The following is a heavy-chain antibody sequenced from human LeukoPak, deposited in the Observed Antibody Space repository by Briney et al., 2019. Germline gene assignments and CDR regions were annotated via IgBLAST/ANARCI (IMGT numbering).Heavy chain of an antibody. V-gene: IGHV3-64D*06. D-gene: IGHD1-26*01. CDR3: VKVSSTVGATYFDY. CDR2: ITFNGDST. J-gene: IGHJ4*02. Sequence: GGSLRLSCSASGFAFSSYAMHWVRQAPGQGLEYISGITFNGDSTYHADSVKGIFTISRDNSKNTLYFQMTSLRPEDTAVYFCVKVSSTVGATYFDYWGQGTLVTVSS. CDR1: GFAFSSYA.